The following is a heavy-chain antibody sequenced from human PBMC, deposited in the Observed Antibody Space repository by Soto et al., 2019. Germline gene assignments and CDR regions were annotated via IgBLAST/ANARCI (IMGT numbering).Heavy chain of an antibody. V-gene: IGHV4-59*01. CDR2: IYYSGST. D-gene: IGHD3-10*01. CDR1: GGSISSYY. Sequence: LETLPHTCTVSGGSISSYYWSWIRQPPGKGLEWIGYIYYSGSTNYNPSLKSRVTISVDTSKNQFSLKLSSVTAADTAVYYCARGDPLLWFGEKVYYGMDVWGQGTTLTVSS. CDR3: ARGDPLLWFGEKVYYGMDV. J-gene: IGHJ6*02.